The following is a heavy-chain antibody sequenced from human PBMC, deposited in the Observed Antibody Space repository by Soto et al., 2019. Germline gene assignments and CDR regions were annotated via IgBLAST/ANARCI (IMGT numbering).Heavy chain of an antibody. V-gene: IGHV3-23*01. CDR3: APPTRSGWSVIDY. CDR2: ISGSGGST. J-gene: IGHJ4*01. CDR1: EFNFVGYG. D-gene: IGHD6-19*01. Sequence: WAVAEFNFVGYGIRRVIKTPGKGLEWVSAISGSGGSTYYADSVKGRFTISRDNSKNTLYLQMNSLRAEDTAVYYCAPPTRSGWSVIDYWVHGTLVTVSP.